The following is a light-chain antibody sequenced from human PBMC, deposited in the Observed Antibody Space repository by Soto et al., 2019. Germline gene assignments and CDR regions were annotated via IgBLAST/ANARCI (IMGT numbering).Light chain of an antibody. J-gene: IGKJ1*01. CDR3: QQYNNWPPWT. CDR1: QSVSGN. Sequence: EIVMTQSPATLSVSPGERATLSCRASQSVSGNLAWYQQKPGQPPRLLIYAASSRPTGIPARFSGSGSGTEFTLTISSLQSEDFAVYYCQQYNNWPPWTLGQGTKVEIK. CDR2: AAS. V-gene: IGKV3-15*01.